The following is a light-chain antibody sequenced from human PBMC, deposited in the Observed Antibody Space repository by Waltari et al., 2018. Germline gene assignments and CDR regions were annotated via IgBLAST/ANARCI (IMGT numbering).Light chain of an antibody. V-gene: IGKV4-1*01. CDR3: QQFYTTPWT. CDR2: WAS. CDR1: QSVLYSSNNKNY. Sequence: DIVMTQSPDSLAVSLGERAPINCKSSQSVLYSSNNKNYLAWYQQKPGQPPKLLIYWASTRESGVPDRFSGSGSGTDFTLTISSLQAEDVALYFCQQFYTTPWTFGPGTKVEIK. J-gene: IGKJ1*01.